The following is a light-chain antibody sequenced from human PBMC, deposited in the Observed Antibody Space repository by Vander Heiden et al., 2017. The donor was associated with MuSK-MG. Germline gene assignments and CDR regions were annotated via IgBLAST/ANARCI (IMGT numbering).Light chain of an antibody. CDR2: VYN. CDR1: SLRSYY. J-gene: IGLJ1*01. CDR3: YSRASSGNPLDG. V-gene: IGLV3-19*01. Sequence: SSELTQDPAVSVSVGQTVRITCQGDSLRSYYASWYQQKPGPAHALVILVYNNRPSAIPARFSFSSSRNTDSSTITGAPAEDEADYDCYSRASSGNPLDGFGTGTKVTVL.